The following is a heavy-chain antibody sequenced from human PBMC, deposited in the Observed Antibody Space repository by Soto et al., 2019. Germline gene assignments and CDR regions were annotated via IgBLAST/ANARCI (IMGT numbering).Heavy chain of an antibody. CDR3: ARLGGSGGDSIEH. CDR1: GFPFDKYG. J-gene: IGHJ4*02. V-gene: IGHV3-33*01. Sequence: LRLSCAASGFPFDKYGMHWVRQAPGKGLEWVAIIWYDGSKKYYGDSVKGRFTISRDNSKDTLFLEMNSLRADDTAIYYCARLGGSGGDSIEHWGQGTLVTVSS. D-gene: IGHD3-10*01. CDR2: IWYDGSKK.